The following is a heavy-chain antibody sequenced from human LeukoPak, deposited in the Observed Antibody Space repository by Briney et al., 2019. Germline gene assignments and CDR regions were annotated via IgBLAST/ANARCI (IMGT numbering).Heavy chain of an antibody. J-gene: IGHJ4*02. CDR3: AKDSGYCTNGVCYSFDY. CDR1: GFTFSSYA. V-gene: IGHV3-23*01. D-gene: IGHD2-8*01. CDR2: ISGSGGST. Sequence: GGSLRLSCAASGFTFSSYAMSWVRQAPGKGPEWVSAISGSGGSTYYADSVKGRFTISRDNSKNTLYLQMNSLRAEDTAVYYCAKDSGYCTNGVCYSFDYWGQGTLVTVSS.